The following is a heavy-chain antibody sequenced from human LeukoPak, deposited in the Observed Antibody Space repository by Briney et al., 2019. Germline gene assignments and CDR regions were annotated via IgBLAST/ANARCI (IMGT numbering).Heavy chain of an antibody. Sequence: PGGSLRLSCAGSGFTFSNYAMSWVRQAPGKGLEWVSVISDSGGSTYYADSVKGRFTISRDNSKNTLYLQMNSLGVEDTAVYYCTRTTGQRCFDCWGQGTQVTVSS. V-gene: IGHV3-23*01. CDR2: ISDSGGST. J-gene: IGHJ4*02. CDR3: TRTTGQRCFDC. D-gene: IGHD1-7*01. CDR1: GFTFSNYA.